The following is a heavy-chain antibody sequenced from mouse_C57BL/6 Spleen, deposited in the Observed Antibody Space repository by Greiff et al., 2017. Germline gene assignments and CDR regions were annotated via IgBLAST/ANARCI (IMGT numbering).Heavy chain of an antibody. CDR1: GFNIKDDY. CDR3: TTAAHYYGSSAWFAY. V-gene: IGHV14-4*01. Sequence: VQLQQSGAELARPGASVTLSCTASGFNIKDDYMHWVKQRPEQGLEWIGWIDPENGDTEYASKFQGKATITADTSSNTAYLQLSSLTSEDTAVYYCTTAAHYYGSSAWFAYWGQGTLVTVSA. CDR2: IDPENGDT. J-gene: IGHJ3*01. D-gene: IGHD1-1*01.